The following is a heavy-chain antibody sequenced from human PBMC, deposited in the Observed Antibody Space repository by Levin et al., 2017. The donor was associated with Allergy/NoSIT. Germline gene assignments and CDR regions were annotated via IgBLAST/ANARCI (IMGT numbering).Heavy chain of an antibody. CDR1: GYPFISYA. V-gene: IGHV1-18*01. CDR2: ISPYNGNT. CDR3: ARGSVYCSGGTCYSDTPDSFDI. Sequence: ASVKVSCKASGYPFISYAISWVRQAPGQGLEWMGWISPYNGNTDYAQNPQGRVTLTTETSTNTASMELRSLTSDDTASYYFARGSVYCSGGTCYSDTPDSFDIWGQGTMVTVSS. D-gene: IGHD2-15*01. J-gene: IGHJ3*02.